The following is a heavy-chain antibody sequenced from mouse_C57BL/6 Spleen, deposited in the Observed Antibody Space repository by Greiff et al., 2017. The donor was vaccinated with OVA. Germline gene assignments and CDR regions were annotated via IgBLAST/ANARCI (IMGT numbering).Heavy chain of an antibody. CDR3: ARHKYGNYFFDY. D-gene: IGHD2-1*01. V-gene: IGHV1-62-2*01. CDR2: FYPGSGSI. J-gene: IGHJ2*01. Sequence: VKLVESGAELVKPGASVKLSCKASGYTFTEYTIHWVKQRSGQGLEWIGWFYPGSGSIKYNEKFKDKATLTADKSYSTVYMELSRLTSEDSAVYFGARHKYGNYFFDYWGQGTTLTVSS. CDR1: GYTFTEYT.